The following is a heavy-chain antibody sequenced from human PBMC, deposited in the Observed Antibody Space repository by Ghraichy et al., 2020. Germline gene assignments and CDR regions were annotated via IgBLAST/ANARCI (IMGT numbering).Heavy chain of an antibody. CDR3: ARLPLPRRAAVGEWYFDL. V-gene: IGHV3-48*01. Sequence: GGSLRLSCEGSGFSFSDYSMIWVRLTPRKALEWVSYITGSSITIFYTDSVKGRFTISRDNAKNSLYLQMNSLRAEDTAVYYCARLPLPRRAAVGEWYFDLWGRGSLVTVSS. CDR1: GFSFSDYS. D-gene: IGHD6-13*01. CDR2: ITGSSITI. J-gene: IGHJ2*01.